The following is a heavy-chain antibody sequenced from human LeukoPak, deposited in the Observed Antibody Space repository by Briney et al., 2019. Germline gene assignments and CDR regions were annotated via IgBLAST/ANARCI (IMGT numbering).Heavy chain of an antibody. D-gene: IGHD5-18*01. V-gene: IGHV5-51*01. J-gene: IGHJ4*02. CDR1: GDSFTTYW. CDR2: IYPGDSDT. CDR3: ARRGEAMDPFDY. Sequence: GESLKISCKGSGDSFTTYWIGWVRQMPGKGLEWMGIIYPGDSDTRYSPSFQGQVTISADKSINTAYLQWSSLKASDTAIYYCARRGEAMDPFDYWGQGTLVTVSS.